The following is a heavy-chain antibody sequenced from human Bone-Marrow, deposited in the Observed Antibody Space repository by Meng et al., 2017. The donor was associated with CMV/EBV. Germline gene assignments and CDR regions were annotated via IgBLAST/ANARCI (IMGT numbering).Heavy chain of an antibody. CDR2: INPDGSST. CDR3: ASMWEGGY. J-gene: IGHJ4*02. D-gene: IGHD1-26*01. Sequence: GGSLRLSCAASGFTFSTYWMHWVRQAPGKGLVWVSRINPDGSSTSYADSVKGRFTISRDNAKNTLYLQLNALRVEDTAMYYCASMWEGGYWGQGTLVTVSS. V-gene: IGHV3-74*01. CDR1: GFTFSTYW.